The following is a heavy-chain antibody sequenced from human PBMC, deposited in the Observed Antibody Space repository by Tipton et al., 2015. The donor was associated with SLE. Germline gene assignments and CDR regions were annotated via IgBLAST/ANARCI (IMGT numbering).Heavy chain of an antibody. CDR2: INHSGST. J-gene: IGHJ4*02. Sequence: TLSLTCAVYGGSFSGYYWSWIRQPPGKGLEWIGEINHSGSTNYNPSLKSRVTISVDTSKNQFSLKLSSVTAADTVVYYCTRGGGYWGQGTPVTVSS. D-gene: IGHD1-26*01. V-gene: IGHV4-34*01. CDR1: GGSFSGYY. CDR3: TRGGGY.